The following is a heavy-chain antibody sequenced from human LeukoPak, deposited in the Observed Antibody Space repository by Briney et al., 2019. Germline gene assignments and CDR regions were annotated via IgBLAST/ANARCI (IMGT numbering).Heavy chain of an antibody. J-gene: IGHJ3*02. CDR1: GFTVSSNY. D-gene: IGHD3-22*01. Sequence: QPGRSLRLSCAASGFTVSSNYMSWVRQAPGKGLEWVSVIYSGGSTYYADSVKGRFTVSRDNSKNTLYLQMNSLRAEDTAVYYCARAPFTYDSSGDSFDIWGQGTMVTVSS. CDR2: IYSGGST. CDR3: ARAPFTYDSSGDSFDI. V-gene: IGHV3-66*01.